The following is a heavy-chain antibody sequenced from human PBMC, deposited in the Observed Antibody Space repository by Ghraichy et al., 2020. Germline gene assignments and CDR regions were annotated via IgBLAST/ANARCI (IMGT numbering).Heavy chain of an antibody. CDR3: ARSVGYYDSSGPRNYYFDY. Sequence: SETLSLTCTVSGGSISSGGYYWSWIRQHPGKGLEWIGYIYYSGSTYYNPSLKSRVTISVDTSKNQFSLKLSSVTAADTAVYYCARSVGYYDSSGPRNYYFDYWGQGTLVTVSS. D-gene: IGHD3-22*01. CDR1: GGSISSGGYY. V-gene: IGHV4-31*03. J-gene: IGHJ4*02. CDR2: IYYSGST.